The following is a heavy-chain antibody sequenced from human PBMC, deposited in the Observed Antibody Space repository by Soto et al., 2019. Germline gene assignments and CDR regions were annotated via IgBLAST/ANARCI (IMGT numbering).Heavy chain of an antibody. J-gene: IGHJ6*02. V-gene: IGHV3-23*01. D-gene: IGHD4-17*01. CDR2: ISGSGGST. Sequence: EVQLLESGGGLVQPGGSLRLSCAASGFTFSSYAMSWVRQAPGKGLEWVSAISGSGGSTYYADSVKGRFTISRDNSKNTLYLQMNSLRAEDTAVYYCEKIGTYGVELPYYYGMDVWGQGTTVTVSS. CDR3: EKIGTYGVELPYYYGMDV. CDR1: GFTFSSYA.